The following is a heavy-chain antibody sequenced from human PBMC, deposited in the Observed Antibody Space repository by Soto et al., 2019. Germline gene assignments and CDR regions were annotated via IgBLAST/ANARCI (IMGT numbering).Heavy chain of an antibody. CDR2: IYYSGST. V-gene: IGHV4-31*03. Sequence: QVQLQESGPGLVKPSQTLSLTCTVSVASISSGGYYWSWIRQHPGEGLEWIGYIYYSGSTPYNPSLKSRVTTSVDTSKNQFSLKLSSVTDADTAVYYCARESKYDTSGYPPWFAPWGQGTLVTVSS. CDR1: VASISSGGYY. J-gene: IGHJ5*02. D-gene: IGHD3-22*01. CDR3: ARESKYDTSGYPPWFAP.